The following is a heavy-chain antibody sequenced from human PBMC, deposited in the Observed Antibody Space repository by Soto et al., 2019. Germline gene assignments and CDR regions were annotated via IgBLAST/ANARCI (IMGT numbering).Heavy chain of an antibody. Sequence: GGSLRLSCAASGFTVSSNYMNWVRQAPGKGLEWVSVIYSGGSAYYADSVKGRFTISRDNSKNTLYLQMNSLRAEDTAVYYCAKDFEYSYGYDAFHIWGQGTMVTVSS. J-gene: IGHJ3*02. D-gene: IGHD5-18*01. V-gene: IGHV3-66*01. CDR1: GFTVSSNY. CDR2: IYSGGSA. CDR3: AKDFEYSYGYDAFHI.